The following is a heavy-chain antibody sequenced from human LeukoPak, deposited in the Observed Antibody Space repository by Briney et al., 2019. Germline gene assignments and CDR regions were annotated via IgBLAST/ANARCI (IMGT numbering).Heavy chain of an antibody. D-gene: IGHD6-19*01. CDR2: IYTSGST. J-gene: IGHJ6*03. CDR1: GGSISSYY. Sequence: PSETLTLTCTVSGGSISSYYWSWIRQPAGKGLEWIGRIYTSGSTNYNPSLKSRVTMSVDTSKNQFSLKLSSVTAADTAVYYCARDPQAVAGRRSYYYYYMDGWGKETTVTVSS. CDR3: ARDPQAVAGRRSYYYYYMDG. V-gene: IGHV4-4*07.